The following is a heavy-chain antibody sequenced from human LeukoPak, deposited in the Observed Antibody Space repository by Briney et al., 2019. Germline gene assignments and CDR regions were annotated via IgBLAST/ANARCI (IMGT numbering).Heavy chain of an antibody. V-gene: IGHV1-3*01. J-gene: IGHJ1*01. CDR2: INAGNGNT. CDR1: GYTFTSYA. Sequence: ASVKVSCKASGYTFTSYAMHWVRQAPGQRLEWMGWINAGNGNTKYSQKFQGRVTITRDTSASTAYMELSSLRAEDTAIYYCARSYYDSTGYYSAEYFQHWGQGTLVTVSS. D-gene: IGHD3-22*01. CDR3: ARSYYDSTGYYSAEYFQH.